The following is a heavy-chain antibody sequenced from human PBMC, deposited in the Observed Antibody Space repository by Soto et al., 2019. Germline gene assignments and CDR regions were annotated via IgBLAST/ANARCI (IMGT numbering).Heavy chain of an antibody. J-gene: IGHJ4*02. V-gene: IGHV1-24*01. Sequence: ASVKVSCKVSGYTLTELSMHWVRQAPGKGLEWMGGFDPEDGETIYARKFQGRVTMTEDTSTDTAYMELSSLRSEDTAVYYCATDLDRITMRVGPPRCDWGQGTLVTVSS. CDR1: GYTLTELS. D-gene: IGHD3-22*01. CDR3: ATDLDRITMRVGPPRCD. CDR2: FDPEDGET.